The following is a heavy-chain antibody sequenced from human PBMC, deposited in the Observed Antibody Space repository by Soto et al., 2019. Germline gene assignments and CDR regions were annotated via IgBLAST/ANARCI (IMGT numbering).Heavy chain of an antibody. CDR2: IYSGGST. Sequence: VQLVESGGGLVQPGGSLRLSCAASGFTVSTNYMTWVRQAPGKGLEWVSVIYSGGSTYYADSVKGRFTISRDNSKNTLYLQMNSLRAEDTAVYYCARGRYPPLYFDYWGQGTLVTVSS. CDR1: GFTVSTNY. D-gene: IGHD3-9*01. V-gene: IGHV3-66*01. J-gene: IGHJ4*02. CDR3: ARGRYPPLYFDY.